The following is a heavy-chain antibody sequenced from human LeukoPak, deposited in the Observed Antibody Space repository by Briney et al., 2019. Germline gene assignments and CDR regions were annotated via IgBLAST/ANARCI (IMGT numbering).Heavy chain of an antibody. Sequence: ASVKVSCKASGYTFTGYYMHWVRQAPGQGLEWMGWINPNSGGTNYAQKFQGRVTMTRDTSISTAYMERSRRRSDDTAVYYCARVPISMVAADVWWFDPWGQGTLVAVSS. CDR2: INPNSGGT. D-gene: IGHD3-10*01. J-gene: IGHJ5*02. CDR1: GYTFTGYY. V-gene: IGHV1-2*02. CDR3: ARVPISMVAADVWWFDP.